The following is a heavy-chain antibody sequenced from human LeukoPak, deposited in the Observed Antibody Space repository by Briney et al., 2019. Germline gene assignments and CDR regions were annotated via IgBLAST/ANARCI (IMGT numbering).Heavy chain of an antibody. D-gene: IGHD3-9*01. CDR1: GGSMGSYY. CDR2: NYNSGRT. Sequence: PSETLSLTCAVSGGSMGSYYWSWIRQPPGKGLEWIGYNYNSGRTSSNGRTNYNPSLKSRVTISVDTSKNQFSLNLRSVTAADTAVYYCAKNGQTGFSFDPWGQGTLVTVSS. V-gene: IGHV4-4*08. J-gene: IGHJ5*02. CDR3: AKNGQTGFSFDP.